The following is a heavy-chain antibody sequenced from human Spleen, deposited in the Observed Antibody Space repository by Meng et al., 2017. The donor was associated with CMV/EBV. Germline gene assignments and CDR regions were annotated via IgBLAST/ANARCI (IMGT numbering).Heavy chain of an antibody. D-gene: IGHD1-26*01. J-gene: IGHJ4*02. Sequence: GESLKISCAASGFTFSSFRMNWVRQAPGKGLEWVSSITSSSIYIYYADSVKGRFTISRDNAKNSLYLQMNSLRAEDTAVYYCARGDSGTYYEDYWGQGTGVTVSS. V-gene: IGHV3-21*01. CDR1: GFTFSSFR. CDR3: ARGDSGTYYEDY. CDR2: ITSSSIYI.